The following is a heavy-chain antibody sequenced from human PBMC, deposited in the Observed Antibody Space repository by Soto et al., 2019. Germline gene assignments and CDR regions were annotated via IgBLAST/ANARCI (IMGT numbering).Heavy chain of an antibody. J-gene: IGHJ4*02. D-gene: IGHD6-19*01. V-gene: IGHV3-74*01. CDR2: ISGDGSST. CDR1: GFTFSIYW. Sequence: GGSLRLSCAASGFTFSIYWMHWVRQAPGKGLLWVSRISGDGSSTNYADSVKGRFTVSRDNAKNTLYLQMNSLRAEDTAVDYCARLVTVYGGWPAGFDYWGQGSLVTVSS. CDR3: ARLVTVYGGWPAGFDY.